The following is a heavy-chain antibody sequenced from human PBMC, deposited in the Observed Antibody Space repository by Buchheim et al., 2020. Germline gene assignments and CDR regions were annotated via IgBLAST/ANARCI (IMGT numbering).Heavy chain of an antibody. D-gene: IGHD5-18*01. V-gene: IGHV4-34*01. CDR3: ARGQRGYSYPLYYYYYGMDV. Sequence: QVQLQQWGAGLLKPSETLSLTCAVYGGSFSGYYWSWIRQPPGKGLEWIGEINHSGSTNYNPSLKSRVTISVDTSKNQFSLKLSSVTAADTAVYYCARGQRGYSYPLYYYYYGMDVWGQGTT. CDR1: GGSFSGYY. J-gene: IGHJ6*02. CDR2: INHSGST.